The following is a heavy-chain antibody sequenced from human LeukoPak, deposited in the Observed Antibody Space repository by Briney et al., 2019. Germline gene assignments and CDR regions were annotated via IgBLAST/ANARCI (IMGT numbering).Heavy chain of an antibody. CDR3: ARELPREVTLDY. CDR2: INTDGSDI. CDR1: GFTFISYG. J-gene: IGHJ4*01. Sequence: GGSLRLSCAASGFTFISYGMQWVRQAPGKGLVWVSRINTDGSDISYADSVKGRFTISRDNAKNTLYQQMNSLRGEDTAVYYCARELPREVTLDYWGQGTLVTVSS. V-gene: IGHV3-74*01. D-gene: IGHD2-21*02.